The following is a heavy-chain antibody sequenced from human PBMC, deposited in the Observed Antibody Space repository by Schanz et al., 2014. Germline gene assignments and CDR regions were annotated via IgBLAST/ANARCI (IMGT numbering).Heavy chain of an antibody. V-gene: IGHV1-18*01. CDR1: GYTFTTYA. J-gene: IGHJ4*02. D-gene: IGHD3-9*01. CDR2: INTGSGDT. Sequence: QVQLVQSGAEVKKPGASVRVSCKASGYTFTTYAMSWVRQAPGQGLEWMGWINTGSGDTKYSQNFQGRVTITRDTSASTAYMELSSLRSDDTAVYYCARDAADLYDILTEEDYWGQGTLVTVSS. CDR3: ARDAADLYDILTEEDY.